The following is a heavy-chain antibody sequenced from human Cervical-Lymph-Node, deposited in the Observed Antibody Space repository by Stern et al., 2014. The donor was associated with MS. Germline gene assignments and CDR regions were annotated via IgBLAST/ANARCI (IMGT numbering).Heavy chain of an antibody. V-gene: IGHV3-9*01. CDR2: LNWNSGTI. CDR3: ARVVAGIAVSGSYFDY. D-gene: IGHD6-19*01. Sequence: EVQLVESGGGLVQPGRSLRLSCAASGFTFDAYAMHWVRQAPGKGLEWVSGLNWNSGTIGYADSVKGRFTISRDNAKNSLYLQMNSLRAEDTALYYCARVVAGIAVSGSYFDYWGQGTLVTVSS. J-gene: IGHJ4*02. CDR1: GFTFDAYA.